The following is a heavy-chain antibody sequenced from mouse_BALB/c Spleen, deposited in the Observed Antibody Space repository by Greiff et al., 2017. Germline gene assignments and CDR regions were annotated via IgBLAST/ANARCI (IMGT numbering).Heavy chain of an antibody. CDR2: ISYDGSN. J-gene: IGHJ3*01. V-gene: IGHV3-6*02. D-gene: IGHD2-14*01. CDR1: GYSITSGYY. Sequence: EVKVEESGPGLVKPSQSLSLTCSVTGYSITSGYYWNWIRQFPGNKLEWMGYISYDGSNNYNPSLKNRISITRDTSKNQFFLKLNSVTTEDTATYYCAREGYYRYEFAYWGQGTLVTVSA. CDR3: AREGYYRYEFAY.